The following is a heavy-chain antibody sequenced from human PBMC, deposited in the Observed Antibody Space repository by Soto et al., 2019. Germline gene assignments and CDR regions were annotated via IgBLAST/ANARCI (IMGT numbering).Heavy chain of an antibody. CDR3: ARGLPGRSSSWYHS. CDR2: INHSGST. Sequence: SETLSLTCAVYGGSFSGYYWSWIRQPPGKGLEWIGEINHSGSTNYNPPLKSRVAISVDTSKNQFSLRLSSVTAADTAVYHCARGLPGRSSSWYHSWGQGTLVTVSS. D-gene: IGHD6-13*01. CDR1: GGSFSGYY. V-gene: IGHV4-34*01. J-gene: IGHJ5*01.